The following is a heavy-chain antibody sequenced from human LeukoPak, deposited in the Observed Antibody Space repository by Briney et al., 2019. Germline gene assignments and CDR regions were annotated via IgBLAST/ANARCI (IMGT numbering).Heavy chain of an antibody. CDR3: AKDGSGQFDY. V-gene: IGHV3-30*18. CDR2: ISYDGSNK. D-gene: IGHD6-19*01. J-gene: IGHJ4*02. CDR1: GFTFSSYG. Sequence: GGSLRLSCAASGFTFSSYGMHWVRQAPGKGLEWVAVISYDGSNKYYADSVKGRFTISRDNSKNTLYLQMNSLRAEDTAVYYCAKDGSGQFDYWGQGTLVTASS.